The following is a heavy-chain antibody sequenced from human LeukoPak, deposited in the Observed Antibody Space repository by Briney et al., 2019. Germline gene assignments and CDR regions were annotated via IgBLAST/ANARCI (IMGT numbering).Heavy chain of an antibody. CDR1: GGSISSSSYY. Sequence: SETLSLTCTVSGGSISSSSYYWGWIRQPPGKGLEWIGSIYYSGSTYYNPSLKSRVTISVDTSKNQFSLKLSSVTAADTAVYYCARRSVSDYGDRIEYWGQGTLVTVSS. CDR3: ARRSVSDYGDRIEY. J-gene: IGHJ4*02. D-gene: IGHD4/OR15-4a*01. CDR2: IYYSGST. V-gene: IGHV4-39*01.